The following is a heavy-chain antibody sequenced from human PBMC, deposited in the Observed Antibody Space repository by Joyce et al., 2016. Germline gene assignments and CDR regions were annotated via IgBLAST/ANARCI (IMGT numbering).Heavy chain of an antibody. CDR2: IGSSGSIK. CDR1: GFIFRKYG. D-gene: IGHD6-19*01. Sequence: EVQLVQSGGGLVQPGGSLRLSCAGSGFIFRKYGINWVRQAPGKGLEWGSYIGSSGSIKQYADSVEGRFTSSRDNGKNSLYLQMNSLRAEDTAVYYCARDGRSSGGDYWGQGNLVTVSS. CDR3: ARDGRSSGGDY. J-gene: IGHJ4*02. V-gene: IGHV3-48*01.